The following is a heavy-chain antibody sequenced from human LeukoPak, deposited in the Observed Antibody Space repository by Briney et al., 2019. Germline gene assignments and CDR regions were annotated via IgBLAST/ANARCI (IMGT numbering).Heavy chain of an antibody. CDR2: ISYDGSNK. CDR1: GFTFSSYG. CDR3: AKDESGDY. V-gene: IGHV3-30*18. J-gene: IGHJ4*02. D-gene: IGHD6-25*01. Sequence: GRSLRLSCAASGFTFSSYGMHWVRQAPGKGLEWVAVISYDGSNKYYADSVKGRFTISRDNSKNTVYLQMNSLRAEDTAVYYCAKDESGDYWGQGNLVTVSS.